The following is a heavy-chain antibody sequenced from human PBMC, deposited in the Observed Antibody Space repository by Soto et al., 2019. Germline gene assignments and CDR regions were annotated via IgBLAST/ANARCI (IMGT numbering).Heavy chain of an antibody. J-gene: IGHJ6*02. CDR1: GYTFTRSG. CDR3: ARDQGITTFGVYSMYYYGMDV. V-gene: IGHV1-18*01. D-gene: IGHD3-3*01. Sequence: ASVKVSCKASGYTFTRSGISWVRQAPGQGLEWLGWINPDNGNTNYAQHLKGRVSLTTDTSTSTANIDLRSLRSDDTAVYYCARDQGITTFGVYSMYYYGMDVWGQGTTVTVSS. CDR2: INPDNGNT.